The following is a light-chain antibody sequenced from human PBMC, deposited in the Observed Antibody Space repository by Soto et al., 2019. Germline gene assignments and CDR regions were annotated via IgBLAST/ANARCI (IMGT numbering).Light chain of an antibody. V-gene: IGKV3-20*01. J-gene: IGKJ2*01. Sequence: EIVLTQSPGTLSLSPGERATLSCRASRSVSSRYLAWYQQKAGQAPRLLISGASSRATGIPDRFSGSGSGTDVTLSISRLEPEDFARYYGHQYGYSPNTFGQGTKVEIK. CDR1: RSVSSRY. CDR2: GAS. CDR3: HQYGYSPNT.